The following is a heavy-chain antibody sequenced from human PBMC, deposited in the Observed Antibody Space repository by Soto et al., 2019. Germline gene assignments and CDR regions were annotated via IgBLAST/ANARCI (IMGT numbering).Heavy chain of an antibody. J-gene: IGHJ6*02. D-gene: IGHD1-26*01. V-gene: IGHV4-4*02. CDR2: IYHSGST. Sequence: QVQLQESGPGLVKPSGTLSLTCAVSGGSISSSNWWSWVRQPPGKGLEWIGEIYHSGSTNYNPSLRRRLPISVDTSKNQFSLRLSSVTAADTAVYYCARVSGSYYYGMDVWGQGTTVTVSS. CDR1: GGSISSSNW. CDR3: ARVSGSYYYGMDV.